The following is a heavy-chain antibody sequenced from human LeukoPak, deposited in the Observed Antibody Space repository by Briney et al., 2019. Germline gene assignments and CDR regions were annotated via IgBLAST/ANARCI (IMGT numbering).Heavy chain of an antibody. V-gene: IGHV3-21*01. CDR2: ISSSSSDK. Sequence: GGSLRLSCAASGFTFSSYSMNWVRQAPGKGLEWVSFISSSSSDKHYADSVKGRFTVSRDNAKNSLYLQMDSLRAEDTAVYYCARGSGWLTDYWGQGTPVTVSS. CDR1: GFTFSSYS. D-gene: IGHD6-19*01. J-gene: IGHJ4*02. CDR3: ARGSGWLTDY.